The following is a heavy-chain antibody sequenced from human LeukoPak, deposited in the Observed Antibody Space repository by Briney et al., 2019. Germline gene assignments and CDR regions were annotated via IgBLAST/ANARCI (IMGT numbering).Heavy chain of an antibody. D-gene: IGHD4-17*01. CDR1: GFTFSSYS. CDR3: ARAWTTVTTSTPADY. V-gene: IGHV3-21*01. Sequence: GRSLRLSCAASGFTFSSYSMNWVRQAPGKGLEWVSSISSSSSYIYYADSVKGRFTISRDNAENSLYLQMNSLRAEDTAVYYCARAWTTVTTSTPADYWGQGTLVTVSS. CDR2: ISSSSSYI. J-gene: IGHJ4*02.